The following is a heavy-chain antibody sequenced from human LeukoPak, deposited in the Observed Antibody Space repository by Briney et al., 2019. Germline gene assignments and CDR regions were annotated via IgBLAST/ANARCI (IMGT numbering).Heavy chain of an antibody. J-gene: IGHJ4*02. CDR1: GGSISSNIYY. CDR3: ARLFGHSYGLVDY. V-gene: IGHV4-39*01. Sequence: SETLSLTCIVSGGSISSNIYYWGWIRQPPRKGLEWIGSIYYSGSTHYSPSLKSRVTISVDTSQNQFSLQLSSVTAADTAVYYCARLFGHSYGLVDYWGQGTLVTVSS. CDR2: IYYSGST. D-gene: IGHD5-18*01.